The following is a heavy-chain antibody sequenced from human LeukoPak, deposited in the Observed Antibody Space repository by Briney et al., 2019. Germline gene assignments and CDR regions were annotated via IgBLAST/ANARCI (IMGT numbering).Heavy chain of an antibody. CDR3: ASAIRFLGWLYDY. J-gene: IGHJ4*02. D-gene: IGHD3-3*01. CDR2: IYSGGST. CDR1: GFTVSSNY. Sequence: PGGSLRLSCAASGFTVSSNYMSWVRQAPGKGLEWVSVIYSGGSTYYADSVKGRFTISRDNSKNTLYLQMNSLRAEDTAVYYCASAIRFLGWLYDYWGQGTLVTVSS. V-gene: IGHV3-66*02.